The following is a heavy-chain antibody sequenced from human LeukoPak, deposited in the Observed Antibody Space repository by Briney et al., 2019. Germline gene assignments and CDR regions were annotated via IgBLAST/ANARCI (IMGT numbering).Heavy chain of an antibody. V-gene: IGHV4-31*03. CDR3: ARDRADYYDTDYYYGMDV. Sequence: PSQTLSLTCTVSGGSISSGGYYWSWIRQHPGKGLEWIGYIYYSGSTYYNPSLKSRVTISVDTSKNQFSLKLSSVTAADTAVYYCARDRADYYDTDYYYGMDVWGQGTTVTVSS. D-gene: IGHD3-22*01. CDR2: IYYSGST. J-gene: IGHJ6*02. CDR1: GGSISSGGYY.